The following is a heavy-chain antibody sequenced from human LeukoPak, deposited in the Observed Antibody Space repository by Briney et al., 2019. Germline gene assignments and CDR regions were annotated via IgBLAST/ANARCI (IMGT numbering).Heavy chain of an antibody. J-gene: IGHJ4*02. CDR3: ARGTEYYDFWSGSYYFDY. Sequence: PSQTLSLTCTVSGGSISSGGYYWSWIRQPPGKGLEWIGYTYHSGSTYYNPSLKSRVTISVDRSKNQFSLKLSSVTAADTAVYYCARGTEYYDFWSGSYYFDYWGQGTLVTVSS. CDR2: TYHSGST. D-gene: IGHD3-3*01. CDR1: GGSISSGGYY. V-gene: IGHV4-30-2*01.